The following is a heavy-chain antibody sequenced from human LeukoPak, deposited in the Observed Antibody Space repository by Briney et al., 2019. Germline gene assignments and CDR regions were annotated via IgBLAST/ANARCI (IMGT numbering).Heavy chain of an antibody. D-gene: IGHD3-22*01. Sequence: AASVKVSFKASGGTFSSYAISWVRQAPGQGLEWMGGIIPIFGTANYAQKFQGRVTITTDESTSTAYMELSSLRSEDTAVYYCARLDDSSGYYRNDAFDIWGQGTMVTVSS. J-gene: IGHJ3*02. CDR1: GGTFSSYA. CDR2: IIPIFGTA. V-gene: IGHV1-69*05. CDR3: ARLDDSSGYYRNDAFDI.